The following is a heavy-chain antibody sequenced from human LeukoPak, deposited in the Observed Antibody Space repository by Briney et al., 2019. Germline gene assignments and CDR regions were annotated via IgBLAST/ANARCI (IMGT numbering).Heavy chain of an antibody. CDR3: ARDMGVHCSGGSCYSVGYFQH. D-gene: IGHD2-15*01. CDR2: ISAYNGNT. J-gene: IGHJ1*01. CDR1: GYTFTSYG. V-gene: IGHV1-18*01. Sequence: ASVRVSCKASGYTFTSYGISWVRQAPGQGLEWMGWISAYNGNTNYAQKLQGRVTMTTDTSTSTAYMELRSLRSDDTAVYYCARDMGVHCSGGSCYSVGYFQHWGQGTLVTVSS.